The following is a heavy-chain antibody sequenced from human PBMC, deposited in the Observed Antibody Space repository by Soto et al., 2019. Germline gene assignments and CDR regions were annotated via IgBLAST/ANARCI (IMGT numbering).Heavy chain of an antibody. D-gene: IGHD2-2*02. CDR1: GYSFTSYW. Sequence: RGESLKISCKGSGYSFTSYWISWVRQMPGKGLEWMGRIDPSDSYTNYSPSFQGHVTISADKSISTAYLQWSSLKASDTAMYYCARKGYCSSTSCYNAFDIWGQGTMVTVSS. CDR3: ARKGYCSSTSCYNAFDI. J-gene: IGHJ3*02. V-gene: IGHV5-10-1*01. CDR2: IDPSDSYT.